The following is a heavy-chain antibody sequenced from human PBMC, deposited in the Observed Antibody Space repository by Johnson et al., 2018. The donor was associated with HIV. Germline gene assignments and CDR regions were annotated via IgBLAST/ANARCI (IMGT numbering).Heavy chain of an antibody. Sequence: VQLVESGGGLVQPGGSLRLSCAASGFSFCNAWMNWVRQAPGKGLEWVGRIKSKTDGGTTDYAAPVKGRFTLSRDDSKNTLFLQMNSLKTEDTALYYCTAHYRNAFDIWGQGTMVTVSS. CDR2: IKSKTDGGTT. J-gene: IGHJ3*02. CDR1: GFSFCNAW. CDR3: TAHYRNAFDI. V-gene: IGHV3-15*01. D-gene: IGHD1-26*01.